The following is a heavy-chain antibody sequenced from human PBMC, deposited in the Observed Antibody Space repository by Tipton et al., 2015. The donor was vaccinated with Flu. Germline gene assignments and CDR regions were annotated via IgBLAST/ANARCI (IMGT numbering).Heavy chain of an antibody. Sequence: GLVKPSETLSLTCTVSSGSIRSTNYFCAWIRQPPGKRLELIGSLYPSGTTYYNPSLKSRVTISVDTSKTQFSMKLSSVTAADTAVYYCARLSYYDVDLKNFYFDYWGQGALVTVSS. CDR1: SGSIRSTNYF. J-gene: IGHJ4*02. D-gene: IGHD3-10*02. CDR3: ARLSYYDVDLKNFYFDY. V-gene: IGHV4-39*01. CDR2: LYPSGTT.